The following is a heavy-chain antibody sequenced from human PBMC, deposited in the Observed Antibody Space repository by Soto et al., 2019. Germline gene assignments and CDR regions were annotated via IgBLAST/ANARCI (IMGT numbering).Heavy chain of an antibody. J-gene: IGHJ4*02. CDR2: INPSGGST. Sequence: ASVKVSCKASGYTFISHYIHGVRQAPGQWPEWMGMINPSGGSTSYPQKFQGRVSLTRDTSTATVYMELSRLTSDDTAVYYCAGDGRYDSSGYPPDYWGQGTRVTVSS. CDR1: GYTFISHY. D-gene: IGHD3-22*01. CDR3: AGDGRYDSSGYPPDY. V-gene: IGHV1-46*01.